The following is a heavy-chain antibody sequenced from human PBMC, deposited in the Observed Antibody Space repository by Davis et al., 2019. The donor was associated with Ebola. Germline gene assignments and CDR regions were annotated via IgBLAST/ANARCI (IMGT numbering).Heavy chain of an antibody. CDR2: IRSKANSYAT. Sequence: GESLKISCAASGFTFSGSAMHWVRQASGKGLEWVGRIRSKANSYATAYAASVKGRFTISRDDSKNTAYLQMNSLRDEDTAVYYCARGGTLYGMDVWGQGTTVTVSS. CDR1: GFTFSGSA. J-gene: IGHJ6*02. CDR3: ARGGTLYGMDV. D-gene: IGHD1-1*01. V-gene: IGHV3-73*01.